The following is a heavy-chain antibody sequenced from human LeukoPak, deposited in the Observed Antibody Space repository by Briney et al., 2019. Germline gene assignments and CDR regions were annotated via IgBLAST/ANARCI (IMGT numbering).Heavy chain of an antibody. CDR3: AKVPVRWLQQYYFDY. CDR2: ISGSGGST. V-gene: IGHV3-23*01. Sequence: GGSLRLSCAASGFTFSSYAMSWVRQAPGKGLEWVSAISGSGGSTYYAGSVKGRFTISRDNSKNTLYLQMNSLRAEDTAVYYCAKVPVRWLQQYYFDYWGQGTLVTVSS. D-gene: IGHD5-24*01. CDR1: GFTFSSYA. J-gene: IGHJ4*02.